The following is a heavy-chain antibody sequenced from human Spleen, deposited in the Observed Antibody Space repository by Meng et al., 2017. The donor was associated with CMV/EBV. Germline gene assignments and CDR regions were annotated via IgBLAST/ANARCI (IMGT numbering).Heavy chain of an antibody. V-gene: IGHV1-18*01. CDR2: ISPDKGDT. CDR1: GYTFINYG. Sequence: ASVKVSCKASGYTFINYGITWVRQAPGQGLEWMGWISPDKGDTDYAQKFQGRVTMTTDISTTTAYMELSSLRSEDTAVYFCARDRSGYSYGYNAMDVWGQGTTVTVSS. D-gene: IGHD5-18*01. J-gene: IGHJ6*02. CDR3: ARDRSGYSYGYNAMDV.